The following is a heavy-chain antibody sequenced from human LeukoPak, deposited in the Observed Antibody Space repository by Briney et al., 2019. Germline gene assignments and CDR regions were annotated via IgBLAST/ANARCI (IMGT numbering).Heavy chain of an antibody. V-gene: IGHV4-59*08. D-gene: IGHD5-18*01. J-gene: IGHJ3*02. CDR2: VRDNGEN. Sequence: SETLSLTCSVSGGSINGYYWSWIRQPPGKGLEWIAYVRDNGENNYNPSLKSRVAISVDTANNQISLRLNFVTAADTAIYYCARQPISTASFDIWGLGTMVTVSS. CDR3: ARQPISTASFDI. CDR1: GGSINGYY.